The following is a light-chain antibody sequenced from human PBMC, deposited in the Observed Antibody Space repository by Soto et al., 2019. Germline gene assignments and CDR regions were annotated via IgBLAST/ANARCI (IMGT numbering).Light chain of an antibody. CDR2: GNS. V-gene: IGLV1-40*01. J-gene: IGLJ2*01. CDR1: SSNIGAGYD. Sequence: QSVLTQTPSVSGAPGQRVTISCTGSSSNIGAGYDVHWYQQLPGTAPKLLIYGNSNRPSGVPDRFSGSKSGTSASLAITGIHAEDEADYYCQSYDSSLSGSVFGGGTKLT. CDR3: QSYDSSLSGSV.